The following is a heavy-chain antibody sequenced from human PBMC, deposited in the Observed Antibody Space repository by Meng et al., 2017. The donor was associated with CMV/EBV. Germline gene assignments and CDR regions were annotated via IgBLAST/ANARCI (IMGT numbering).Heavy chain of an antibody. CDR2: ISYDGSNK. CDR3: ARYASKGLIAVAGRDYFDY. D-gene: IGHD6-19*01. CDR1: GFTFSSYA. V-gene: IGHV3-30-3*01. Sequence: GGSLRLSCAASGFTFSSYAMHWVRQAPGKGLEWVAVISYDGSNKYYADSVKGRFTISRDNSKNTLYLQMNSLRAEDTAVYYCARYASKGLIAVAGRDYFDYWGQGTLVTVSS. J-gene: IGHJ4*02.